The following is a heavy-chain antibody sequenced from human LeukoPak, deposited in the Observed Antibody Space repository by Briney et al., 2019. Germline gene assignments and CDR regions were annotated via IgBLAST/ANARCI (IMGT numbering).Heavy chain of an antibody. D-gene: IGHD3-22*01. CDR1: GFTFSSYW. Sequence: GGSLRLSCAASGFTFSSYWMHCVRQTPGKGLVWVSRIKSDGSTNYADSVKGRFTIFRDNATNTLSLQMNSLRAEATGVYYCARAPSEIGGYYPEYFRHWGQGTLVTVSS. CDR3: ARAPSEIGGYYPEYFRH. V-gene: IGHV3-74*01. CDR2: IKSDGST. J-gene: IGHJ1*01.